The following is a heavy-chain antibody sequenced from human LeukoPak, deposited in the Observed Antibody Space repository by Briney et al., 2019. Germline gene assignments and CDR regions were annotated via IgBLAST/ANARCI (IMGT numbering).Heavy chain of an antibody. V-gene: IGHV4-61*01. J-gene: IGHJ6*03. CDR3: ARVLTYCGGDCYSYYYYYMDV. CDR1: GGSISSGSYS. D-gene: IGHD2-21*02. CDR2: IYYSGST. Sequence: PSQTLSLTCAVSGGSISSGSYSWSWIRQPPGKGLEWIGYIYYSGSTNYNPSLKSRVTISVDTSKNQFSLKLSSVTAADTAVYYCARVLTYCGGDCYSYYYYYMDVWGKGTTVTVSS.